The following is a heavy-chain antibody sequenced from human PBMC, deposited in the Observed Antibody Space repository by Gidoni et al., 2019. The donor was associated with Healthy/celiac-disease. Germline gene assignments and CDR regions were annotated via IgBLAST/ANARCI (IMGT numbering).Heavy chain of an antibody. Sequence: QVQLVQSGAEVKKPGSSVKVSCKASGGTFSSYTISWVRQAPGQGLEWMGRIIPILGIANYAQKFQGRVTITADKSTSTAYMELSSLRSEDTAVYYCASLHYGDYGDQFDYWGQGTLVTVSS. CDR1: GGTFSSYT. CDR3: ASLHYGDYGDQFDY. D-gene: IGHD4-17*01. J-gene: IGHJ4*02. CDR2: IIPILGIA. V-gene: IGHV1-69*02.